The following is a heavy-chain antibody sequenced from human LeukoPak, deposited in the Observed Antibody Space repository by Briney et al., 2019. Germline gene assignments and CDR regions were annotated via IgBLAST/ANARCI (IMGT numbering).Heavy chain of an antibody. CDR1: GASVATYY. J-gene: IGHJ6*02. V-gene: IGHV4-4*07. CDR3: ARGFSLATPNPTGMDV. CDR2: MSTRGPT. D-gene: IGHD5-12*01. Sequence: SETLSLTCTVSGASVATYYWAWIRQSPGKGLELIGRMSTRGPTNYNPSLESRVSMSADASKNQCSLTLISVTAADTAVYYCARGFSLATPNPTGMDVWGQGTTVTVSS.